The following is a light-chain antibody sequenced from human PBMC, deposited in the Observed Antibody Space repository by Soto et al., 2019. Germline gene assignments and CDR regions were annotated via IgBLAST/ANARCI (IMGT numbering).Light chain of an antibody. Sequence: ENVLTQSPGTLPLSPGERATLSCRASESVSSSFLAWYQQRLGQAPRLLIYGASSRATGIPDRFSGSGSGTDFTLTISRLEPEDFAVYYCQQYGSSPSTFGQGTKVDIK. CDR1: ESVSSSF. CDR3: QQYGSSPST. CDR2: GAS. J-gene: IGKJ1*01. V-gene: IGKV3-20*01.